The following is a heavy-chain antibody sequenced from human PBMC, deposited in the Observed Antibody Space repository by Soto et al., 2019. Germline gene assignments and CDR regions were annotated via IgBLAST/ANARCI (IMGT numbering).Heavy chain of an antibody. D-gene: IGHD1-26*01. CDR3: ARELGGGSSPSRFDH. V-gene: IGHV4-59*01. Sequence: XETLSLTCTVSGCSISSYYWSWIRQPPGKGLEWIGYIYYSGSTNYNPSLKSRVTISVDTSKNQFSLKLSSVTAADTAVYYCARELGGGSSPSRFDHWRQGTLFTVSS. CDR1: GCSISSYY. J-gene: IGHJ5*02. CDR2: IYYSGST.